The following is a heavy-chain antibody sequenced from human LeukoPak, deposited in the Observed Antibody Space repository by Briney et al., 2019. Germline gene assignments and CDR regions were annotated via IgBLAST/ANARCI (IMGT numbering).Heavy chain of an antibody. V-gene: IGHV3-23*01. D-gene: IGHD3-10*01. CDR3: AKADRGWGVITKD. CDR2: IGGSGDFT. CDR1: GFTFSTYA. J-gene: IGHJ4*02. Sequence: GGSLRLSCAASGFTFSTYAMSWVRQAPGKGLEWVSAIGGSGDFTYYAEYVRGRFTISRDNSEKTLYLQMNSLRAEDTAVYYCAKADRGWGVITKDWGQGTLVTVSS.